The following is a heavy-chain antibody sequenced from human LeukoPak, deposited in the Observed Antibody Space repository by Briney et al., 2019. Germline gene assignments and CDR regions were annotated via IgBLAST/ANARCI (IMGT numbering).Heavy chain of an antibody. Sequence: GESLKISCKGSGYSFTSYWIGWVRQMPGKGLEWMGIDTRYSPSFQGQVTISADKSISTAYLQWSSLKASDTAMYYCARQAGYSGSYGEDYWGQGTLVTVSS. D-gene: IGHD1-26*01. J-gene: IGHJ4*02. CDR1: GYSFTSYW. CDR3: ARQAGYSGSYGEDY. CDR2: DT. V-gene: IGHV5-51*01.